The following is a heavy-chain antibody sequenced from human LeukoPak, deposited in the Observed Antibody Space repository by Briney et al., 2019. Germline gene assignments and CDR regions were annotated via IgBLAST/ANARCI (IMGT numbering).Heavy chain of an antibody. Sequence: ASVTVSCKVSGYTLTELSMHWVRQAPGKGLEWMGGFDSEDGETIYAQKFQGRVTMTEDTSTDTAYMELSSLRSEDTAVYYCATDLGNYYGSGSYYNGDYWGQGTLVTVSS. CDR3: ATDLGNYYGSGSYYNGDY. D-gene: IGHD3-10*01. CDR1: GYTLTELS. V-gene: IGHV1-24*01. J-gene: IGHJ4*02. CDR2: FDSEDGET.